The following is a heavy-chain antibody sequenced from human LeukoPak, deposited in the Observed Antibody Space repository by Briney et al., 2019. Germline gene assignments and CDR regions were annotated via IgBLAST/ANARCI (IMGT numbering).Heavy chain of an antibody. J-gene: IGHJ4*02. CDR3: ARAGFGELLSPHFDY. CDR1: GYTLTELS. CDR2: FDPEDGET. V-gene: IGHV1-24*01. Sequence: GASVKVSCKVSGYTLTELSMHWVRQAPGKGLEWMGGFDPEDGETIYAQKFQGRVTMTEDTSTDTAYMELRSLRSDDTAVYYCARAGFGELLSPHFDYWGQGTLVTVSS. D-gene: IGHD3-10*01.